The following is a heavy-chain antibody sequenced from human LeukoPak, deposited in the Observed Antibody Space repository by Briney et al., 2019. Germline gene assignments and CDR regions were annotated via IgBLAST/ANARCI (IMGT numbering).Heavy chain of an antibody. Sequence: SETLSLTCTVSGGSISSYYWSWIRQPPGKGLEWIGYIYYSGSTNYNPSLKSRVTISVDTSKNQFSLKLSSVTAADTAVYYCARRGWLHQINDAFDIRGQGTMVTVSS. V-gene: IGHV4-59*01. CDR2: IYYSGST. J-gene: IGHJ3*02. CDR3: ARRGWLHQINDAFDI. CDR1: GGSISSYY. D-gene: IGHD5-24*01.